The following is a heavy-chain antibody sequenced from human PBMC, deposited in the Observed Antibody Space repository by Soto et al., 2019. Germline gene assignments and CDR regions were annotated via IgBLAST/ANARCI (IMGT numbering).Heavy chain of an antibody. D-gene: IGHD3-10*01. CDR1: GGIISSYT. V-gene: IGHV1-69*02. J-gene: IGHJ4*02. Sequence: QVQLVQSGAEVKKPGSSVNVSCKASGGIISSYTISWVRQAPGQGLEWMGRIIPILNIANYAQKFQGRVTITADKSTSTAYMELSSLRSEDTAVYYCARVSSGSPLDYWGQGTLVTVSS. CDR2: IIPILNIA. CDR3: ARVSSGSPLDY.